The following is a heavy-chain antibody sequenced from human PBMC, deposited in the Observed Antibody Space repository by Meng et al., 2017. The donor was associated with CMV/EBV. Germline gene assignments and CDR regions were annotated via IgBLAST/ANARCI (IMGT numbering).Heavy chain of an antibody. J-gene: IGHJ4*02. Sequence: GESLKISCAASGFTFSSYWMHWVRQAPEKGLVWVSRTNSDGSSTNYADSVKGRFTISRDNAKNTLYLQMNSLRAEDTAVYYCARRQTSGSYGTFDHWGQGTLVTVSS. CDR3: ARRQTSGSYGTFDH. V-gene: IGHV3-74*01. D-gene: IGHD1-26*01. CDR2: TNSDGSST. CDR1: GFTFSSYW.